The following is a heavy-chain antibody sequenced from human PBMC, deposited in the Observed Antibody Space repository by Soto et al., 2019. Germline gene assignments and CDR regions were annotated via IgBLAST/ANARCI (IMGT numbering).Heavy chain of an antibody. V-gene: IGHV3-23*01. CDR3: AKEGSGSYFKMNYHHYGLAV. D-gene: IGHD3-10*01. Sequence: GGSLRLSCAASGFTFSSYAMSWVRQAPGKGLECVSVISGSGGSTYYADSVKGRFTISRDNSKNTLYLQMNSLRAEDTAVYYCAKEGSGSYFKMNYHHYGLAVWGQGTTVTVSS. CDR1: GFTFSSYA. J-gene: IGHJ6*02. CDR2: ISGSGGST.